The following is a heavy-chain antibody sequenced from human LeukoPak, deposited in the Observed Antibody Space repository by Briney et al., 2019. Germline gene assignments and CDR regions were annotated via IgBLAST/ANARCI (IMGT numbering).Heavy chain of an antibody. D-gene: IGHD1-26*01. CDR2: INIDGSTT. CDR1: GFTFSSYW. J-gene: IGHJ4*02. V-gene: IGHV3-74*01. CDR3: VRDRVGPDY. Sequence: GGSLRLSCAASGFTFSSYWMHWVRQAPGKGLVWVSRINIDGSTTNYADSVRGRFTISRDNAKNILYLQMNSPRAEDTAVYYCVRDRVGPDYWGQGTLVTVSS.